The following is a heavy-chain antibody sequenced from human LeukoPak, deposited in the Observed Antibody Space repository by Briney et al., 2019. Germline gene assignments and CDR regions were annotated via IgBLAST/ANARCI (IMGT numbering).Heavy chain of an antibody. J-gene: IGHJ4*02. CDR2: IWYDGSNK. Sequence: GGSLRLSFAASGFTFSSYGMHWVSQAPGKGLEWVAVIWYDGSNKYYADSVKGRFTISRDNSKNTLYLQMNSLRAEDMAVYYCAKDRRWELLLDYWGQGTLVTVSS. CDR1: GFTFSSYG. V-gene: IGHV3-33*06. D-gene: IGHD1-26*01. CDR3: AKDRRWELLLDY.